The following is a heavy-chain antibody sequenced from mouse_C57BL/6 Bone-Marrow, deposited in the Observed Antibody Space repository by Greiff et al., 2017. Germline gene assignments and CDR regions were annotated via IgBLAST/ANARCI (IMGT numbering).Heavy chain of an antibody. CDR2: IDPSASYT. D-gene: IGHD3-2*02. CDR1: GYTFTSYW. CDR3: ARGQGVAQATGDYVDY. J-gene: IGHJ2*01. Sequence: VQLQQPGAELVMPGASVKLSCKASGYTFTSYWMHWVKQRPGQGLEWIGEIDPSASYTNYNQKFKGKSTLTVDKSSSTAYMQLSSLTSEDSAVYYCARGQGVAQATGDYVDYWGQGTTLTVSS. V-gene: IGHV1-69*01.